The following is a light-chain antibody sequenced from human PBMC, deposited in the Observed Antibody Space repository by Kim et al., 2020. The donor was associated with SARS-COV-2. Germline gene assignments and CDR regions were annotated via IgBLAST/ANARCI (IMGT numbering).Light chain of an antibody. CDR2: KAS. J-gene: IGKJ4*01. V-gene: IGKV1-5*03. Sequence: ASVGDRVTITCRASQSISSWLAWYQQKPGKAPNLLIHKASSLESGVPSRFSGSGSGTEFTLTISSLQPNDFATYYCQQYNSSPVTFGGGTKVDIK. CDR3: QQYNSSPVT. CDR1: QSISSW.